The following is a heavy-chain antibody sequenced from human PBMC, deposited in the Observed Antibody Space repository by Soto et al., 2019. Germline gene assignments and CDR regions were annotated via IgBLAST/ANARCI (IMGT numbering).Heavy chain of an antibody. CDR2: IIPILGIA. Sequence: QVQLVQSGAEVKKPGSSVKVSCKASGGTFSSYTISWVRQAPGQGLEWMGRIIPILGIANYAQKFQGRVMITADKSMSTAYMELSSLRSEDTAVYYCAREEYYYGSGAFFDYWGQGTLVTVSS. CDR3: AREEYYYGSGAFFDY. D-gene: IGHD3-10*01. CDR1: GGTFSSYT. V-gene: IGHV1-69*08. J-gene: IGHJ4*02.